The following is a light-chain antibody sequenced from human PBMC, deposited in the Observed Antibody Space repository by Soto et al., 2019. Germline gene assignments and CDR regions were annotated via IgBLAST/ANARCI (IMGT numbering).Light chain of an antibody. V-gene: IGLV2-14*01. Sequence: QSALTQPASVSGSPGQSITISCTGTSSDVGGYNYVSWYQQHPGKAPKLIIYEVSNRPSGVSHRFSGSKSVNTASLTISGVQADDEADYYCRSYTSSSPPHVVFGGGTKLPVL. J-gene: IGLJ2*01. CDR1: SSDVGGYNY. CDR2: EVS. CDR3: RSYTSSSPPHVV.